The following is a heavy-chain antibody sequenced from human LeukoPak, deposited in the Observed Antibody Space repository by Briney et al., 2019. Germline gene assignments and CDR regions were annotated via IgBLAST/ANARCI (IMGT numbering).Heavy chain of an antibody. J-gene: IGHJ6*02. D-gene: IGHD2-15*01. CDR1: GGTFISYA. V-gene: IGHV1-69*01. Sequence: GSSVKVSCKASGGTFISYAISWVRQAPGQGLEWMGGIIPIFGTANYAQKFQGRVTITADESTSTAYMELSSLRSEDTAVYYCAREGYCSGGSCYSYGMDVWGQGTTVTVSS. CDR2: IIPIFGTA. CDR3: AREGYCSGGSCYSYGMDV.